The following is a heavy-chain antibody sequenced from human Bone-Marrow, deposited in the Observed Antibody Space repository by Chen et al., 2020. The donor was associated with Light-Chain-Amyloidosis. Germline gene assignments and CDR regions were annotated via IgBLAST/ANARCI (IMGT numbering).Heavy chain of an antibody. CDR2: IKQDTSEK. CDR3: ARHIVWGAPDY. J-gene: IGHJ4*02. D-gene: IGHD3-16*01. CDR1: GFTFSDYW. Sequence: EVRLVESGGGLVQPGGSLRLSCAASGFTFSDYWMSWVRQAPGKGLEWVANIKQDTSEKYYVDSVKGRFTISRDNAKDSLYLQMSSLRAEDTAMYYCARHIVWGAPDYWGQGTLVTVSS. V-gene: IGHV3-7*03.